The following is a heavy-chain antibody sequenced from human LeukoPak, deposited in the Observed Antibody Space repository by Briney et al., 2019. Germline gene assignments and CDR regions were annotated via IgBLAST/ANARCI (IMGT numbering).Heavy chain of an antibody. CDR1: GFTASSNY. D-gene: IGHD6-13*01. V-gene: IGHV3-15*01. Sequence: SGGSLRLSCAVSGFTASSNYMSWVRQAPGRGLEWVCRIKSKTDGGTPDYAAPVKGRFTISRDDSKNTLYLQMNSLKTEDTAVYYCTGVSRSSWYDYWGQGTLVTVSS. J-gene: IGHJ4*02. CDR3: TGVSRSSWYDY. CDR2: IKSKTDGGTP.